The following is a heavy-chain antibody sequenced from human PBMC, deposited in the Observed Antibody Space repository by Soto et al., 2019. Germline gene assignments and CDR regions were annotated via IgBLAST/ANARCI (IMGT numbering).Heavy chain of an antibody. CDR1: GFTFSTYW. D-gene: IGHD3-22*01. J-gene: IGHJ4*02. CDR3: AAGGSGYYAN. Sequence: EVQLVDSGGDLVQPGGSLRLSCAASGFTFSTYWMHWVRQAPGKGLLWVSRIKTDGTYATYADSVKGRFTISRDNAKNTLYLQMNSMRVADASVYYCAAGGSGYYANWGQGTLVTVSS. CDR2: IKTDGTYA. V-gene: IGHV3-74*01.